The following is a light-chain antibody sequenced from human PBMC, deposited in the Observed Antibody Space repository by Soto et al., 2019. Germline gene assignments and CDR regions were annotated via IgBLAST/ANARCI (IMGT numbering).Light chain of an antibody. CDR2: DAS. Sequence: EIVLTQSPAILSLSPGERATLSCRASQSVSSYLAWYQQKPGQAPRLLIYDASSRAPGIPARFSGSGSGTDFTLTISSLEPEDFAVYYCQQRTDWRYTFGQGTKLEIK. CDR1: QSVSSY. V-gene: IGKV3-11*01. J-gene: IGKJ2*01. CDR3: QQRTDWRYT.